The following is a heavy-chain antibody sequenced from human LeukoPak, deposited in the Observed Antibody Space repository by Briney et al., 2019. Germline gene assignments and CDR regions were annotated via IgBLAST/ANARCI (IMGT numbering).Heavy chain of an antibody. CDR1: AGSISSSSYF. D-gene: IGHD2-2*03. V-gene: IGHV4-39*07. Sequence: PSETLSLTCTVSAGSISSSSYFWGWIRQPPGKGPEWIGNIYYSGRTYYNPSLKSRVTISVDTSMNQFSLRLSSVTAADTAVYYCARVGVYGLCTSSACFSPFDCWGQGTLVTASS. CDR2: IYYSGRT. J-gene: IGHJ4*02. CDR3: ARVGVYGLCTSSACFSPFDC.